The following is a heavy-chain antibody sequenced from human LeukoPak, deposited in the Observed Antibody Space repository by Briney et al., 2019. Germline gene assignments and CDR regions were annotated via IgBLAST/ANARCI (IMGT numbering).Heavy chain of an antibody. Sequence: GRSLRLSCAASGFTFSFYGMHWVRQAPGKGLEWVAVTWNDGSNKYYADSVKGRLTISRDNSKNTLYLQMNSLRAEDTAVYYCARDGSSGYYYGLLDYWGQGTLGTVSS. CDR3: ARDGSSGYYYGLLDY. D-gene: IGHD3-22*01. V-gene: IGHV3-33*01. CDR1: GFTFSFYG. CDR2: TWNDGSNK. J-gene: IGHJ4*02.